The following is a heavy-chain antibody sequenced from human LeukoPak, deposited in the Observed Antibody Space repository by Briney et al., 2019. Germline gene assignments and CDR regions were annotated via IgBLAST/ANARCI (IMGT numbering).Heavy chain of an antibody. Sequence: GGSLRLSCSASGFPFSSYAMHWVRQAPGKGLEYVSAISDSGGSTYYADSVKGRFTISRDNSKNTLYLQMNSLRVEDTAVYYCARELPPVVKYYFDSWGQGTLVIVSS. J-gene: IGHJ4*02. CDR1: GFPFSSYA. CDR3: ARELPPVVKYYFDS. V-gene: IGHV3-64*04. CDR2: ISDSGGST. D-gene: IGHD3-22*01.